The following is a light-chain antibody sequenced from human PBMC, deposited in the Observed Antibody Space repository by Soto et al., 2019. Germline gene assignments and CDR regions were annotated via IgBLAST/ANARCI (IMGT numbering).Light chain of an antibody. J-gene: IGLJ3*02. CDR1: SSDVRAYNY. CDR3: SSYTSSSTWL. V-gene: IGLV2-14*03. CDR2: EVS. Sequence: QSALTQPASVSGSPGQSIAISCTGTSSDVRAYNYVSWYQQHPGKAPKLMIYEVSNRPSGVSNRFSGSKSANTASLTISGLQAGDEADYYCSSYTSSSTWLFGGGTKLTVL.